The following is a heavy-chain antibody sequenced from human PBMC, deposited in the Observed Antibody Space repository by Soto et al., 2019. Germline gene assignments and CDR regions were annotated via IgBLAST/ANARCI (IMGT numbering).Heavy chain of an antibody. J-gene: IGHJ4*02. CDR2: IIPILDIT. CDR1: GGTFSSYP. CDR3: ARPTSTGTTSGYYFDY. Sequence: QVQLVQSGAEVKKPGSSVKVSCKASGGTFSSYPISWVRQAPGQGLEWMGRIIPILDITDYAQRFQGSVTITADKSTLTAYMALSSLSSDDTAVYYCARPTSTGTTSGYYFDYWCQGPLVTVSS. V-gene: IGHV1-69*02. D-gene: IGHD1-7*01.